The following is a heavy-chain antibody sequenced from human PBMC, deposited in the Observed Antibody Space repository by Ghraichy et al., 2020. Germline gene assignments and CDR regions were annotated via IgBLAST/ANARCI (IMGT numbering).Heavy chain of an antibody. CDR1: GGSFNAYY. Sequence: SETLSLTCAVYGGSFNAYYWSWIRQSTGKGLEWIGDINQIVEINYNPSLKTRVTISIDKAKTQFSLRLTSITAADTAVYYCARRSRRGARLGGHTPTWFDPWGQGTLVTVSS. CDR2: INQIVEI. D-gene: IGHD1-26*01. J-gene: IGHJ5*02. V-gene: IGHV4-34*01. CDR3: ARRSRRGARLGGHTPTWFDP.